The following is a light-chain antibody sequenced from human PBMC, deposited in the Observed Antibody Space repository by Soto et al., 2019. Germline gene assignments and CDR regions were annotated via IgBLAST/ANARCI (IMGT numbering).Light chain of an antibody. V-gene: IGLV1-47*01. J-gene: IGLJ1*01. Sequence: QLVLTQPPSTSGTPGQRVTISCSGSTSNIGRNYVYWYQQFPGTAPKLLIYRNNQRTSGVPDRFSGSRSDTSASLAIRGLRSEDEAYYFCASWDDSLSAEVFGTGTKLTVL. CDR3: ASWDDSLSAEV. CDR1: TSNIGRNY. CDR2: RNN.